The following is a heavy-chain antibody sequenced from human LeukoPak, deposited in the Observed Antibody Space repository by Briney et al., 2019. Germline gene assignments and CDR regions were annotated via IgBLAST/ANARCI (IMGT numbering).Heavy chain of an antibody. CDR2: IRWNSGNI. Sequence: GGSLRLSCAASGFRFEDYAMHWVRQAPGKGLEWVSGIRWNSGNIKYADSVKGRFTISRDNAKNSLYLQMNSLRAEDTALYYCAKPTSSSSWYGPIFDSWGQGTLVTVSP. J-gene: IGHJ4*02. CDR1: GFRFEDYA. V-gene: IGHV3-9*01. D-gene: IGHD6-13*01. CDR3: AKPTSSSSWYGPIFDS.